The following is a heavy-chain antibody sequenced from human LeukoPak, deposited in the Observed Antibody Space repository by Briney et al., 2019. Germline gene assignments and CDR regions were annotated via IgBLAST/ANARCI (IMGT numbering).Heavy chain of an antibody. CDR2: IYYSGST. Sequence: GSLRLSCAASGFTFSSYGMHWVRQAPGKGLEWIGSIYYSGSTYYNPSLKSRVTISVDTSKNQFSLKLSSVTAADTAVYYCASGSSGVVIVYWGQGTLVTVSS. J-gene: IGHJ4*02. D-gene: IGHD2-8*01. CDR1: GFTFSSYG. V-gene: IGHV4-39*07. CDR3: ASGSSGVVIVY.